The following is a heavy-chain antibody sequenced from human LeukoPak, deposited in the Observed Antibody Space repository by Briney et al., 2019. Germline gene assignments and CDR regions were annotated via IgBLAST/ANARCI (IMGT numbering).Heavy chain of an antibody. J-gene: IGHJ4*02. CDR3: ARSINLHY. V-gene: IGHV3-7*01. CDR2: IKQDGSEK. Sequence: PGGSLRLSCAASGFTFSSDWMSWVRQAPGKGLEWVANIKQDGSEKYYVDSVKGRFTISRDNAKNSLYLQMNSLRAEDTAVYYCARSINLHYWGQGTLVTVSS. D-gene: IGHD3-9*01. CDR1: GFTFSSDW.